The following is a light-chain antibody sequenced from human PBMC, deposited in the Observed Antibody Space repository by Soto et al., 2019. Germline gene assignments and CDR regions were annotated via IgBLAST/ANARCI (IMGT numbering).Light chain of an antibody. V-gene: IGLV2-14*01. CDR3: SSYTTTSTML. J-gene: IGLJ2*01. Sequence: QSVLTQPASVSGSPGQSITISCTGSNHDIGNYKYVSWYQQHPGKAPKLMIYEVSNRPSGVSNRFSGSKSGNTASLTISGLQAEDEAHYYCSSYTTTSTMLFGGGTKLTVL. CDR2: EVS. CDR1: NHDIGNYKY.